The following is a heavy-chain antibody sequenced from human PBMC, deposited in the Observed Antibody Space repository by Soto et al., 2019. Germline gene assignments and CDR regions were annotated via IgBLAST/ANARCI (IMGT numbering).Heavy chain of an antibody. V-gene: IGHV4-39*01. CDR3: ARHAGLPTIFNWFDP. D-gene: IGHD3-3*01. J-gene: IGHJ5*02. CDR2: IYYSGST. CDR1: GGSISSSSYY. Sequence: SETLSLTCTVSGGSISSSSYYWGWIRQPPGKGLEWIGSIYYSGSTYYNPSLKSRVTISVDTSKNQFSLKLSSVTAADTAVYYRARHAGLPTIFNWFDPWGQGTLVTVSS.